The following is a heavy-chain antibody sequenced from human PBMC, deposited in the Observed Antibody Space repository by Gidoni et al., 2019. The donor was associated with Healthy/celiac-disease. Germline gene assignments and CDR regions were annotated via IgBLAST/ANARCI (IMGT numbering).Heavy chain of an antibody. Sequence: QVTVKESGTVLVKPTETLTVTCTVAGFSGSNARMGGSWSRQPPGKALEWLAHILANDEKSYSTSLKSRLTISKDTSTSQVVLTMTNMAPVDTATYYCARMIVSDYGDPDAFDIWGQGTMVTVSS. CDR2: ILANDEK. CDR3: ARMIVSDYGDPDAFDI. D-gene: IGHD4-17*01. V-gene: IGHV2-26*01. CDR1: GFSGSNARMG. J-gene: IGHJ3*02.